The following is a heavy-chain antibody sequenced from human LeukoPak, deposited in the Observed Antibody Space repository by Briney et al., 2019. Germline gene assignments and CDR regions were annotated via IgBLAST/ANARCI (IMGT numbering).Heavy chain of an antibody. CDR2: INPKNGDT. Sequence: ASVKVSCKTSGYTFTGYYIHWVRQAPGQGLEWMGWINPKNGDTHYAQDFLGRVTMTRDTSISTAYMELSRLTSDDTAVYYCARDGRLRNGYDNFYIWGQGTLVTVSS. J-gene: IGHJ4*02. CDR3: ARDGRLRNGYDNFYI. CDR1: GYTFTGYY. V-gene: IGHV1-2*02. D-gene: IGHD5-18*01.